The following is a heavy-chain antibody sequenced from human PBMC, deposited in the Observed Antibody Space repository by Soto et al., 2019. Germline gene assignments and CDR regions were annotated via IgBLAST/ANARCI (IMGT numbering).Heavy chain of an antibody. CDR1: GYTFTSYG. J-gene: IGHJ5*02. V-gene: IGHV1-18*01. Sequence: ASVQVSCKASGYTFTSYGISWVRQAPGRGLEWMGWISAYNGNTNYAQKLQGRVTMTTDTSISTAYMELSSLRSDDTAVYYCAREVGYYFDRGFDQWGQGTLLTVSS. CDR3: AREVGYYFDRGFDQ. D-gene: IGHD3-22*01. CDR2: ISAYNGNT.